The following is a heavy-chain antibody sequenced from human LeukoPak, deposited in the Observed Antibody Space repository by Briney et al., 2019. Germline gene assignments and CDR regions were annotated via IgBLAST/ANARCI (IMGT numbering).Heavy chain of an antibody. Sequence: TGGSLRLSCAASGFTFSSYWMSWVRQAPGKGLEWVANIKQDGSEKYYVDSVKGRFTISRDNAKNSLYLQMNSLRAEDTAVYYCARDGGGSYGPLDYWGQGTLVTVSS. V-gene: IGHV3-7*01. CDR2: IKQDGSEK. J-gene: IGHJ4*02. CDR1: GFTFSSYW. D-gene: IGHD1-26*01. CDR3: ARDGGGSYGPLDY.